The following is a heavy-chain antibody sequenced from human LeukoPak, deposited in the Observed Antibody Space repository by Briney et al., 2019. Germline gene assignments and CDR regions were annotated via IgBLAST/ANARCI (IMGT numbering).Heavy chain of an antibody. Sequence: HGASVKVSCKTSGCPFFAYYIHWVRQAPGQGLEWMGWINPNSGATNSAQNFQGRVTMTRDTSISTVYMEVSSLKSDDTAMYYCARVDEGLDHWGQGTLVTVSS. CDR2: INPNSGAT. CDR1: GCPFFAYY. J-gene: IGHJ4*02. CDR3: ARVDEGLDH. V-gene: IGHV1-2*02.